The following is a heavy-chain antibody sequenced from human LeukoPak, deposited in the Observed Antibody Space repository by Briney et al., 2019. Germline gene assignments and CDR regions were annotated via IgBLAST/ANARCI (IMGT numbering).Heavy chain of an antibody. CDR1: GFTFSSYS. CDR3: ARDTLQLVRAVGAFDI. Sequence: GGSLRLSCAASGFTFSSYSMNWVRQAPGKGLEWVSSISSSSSYIYYADSVKGRFTISRDNAKNSLYLQMNSLRAEDTAVYYCARDTLQLVRAVGAFDIWGQGTMVTVSS. CDR2: ISSSSSYI. V-gene: IGHV3-21*01. J-gene: IGHJ3*02. D-gene: IGHD6-13*01.